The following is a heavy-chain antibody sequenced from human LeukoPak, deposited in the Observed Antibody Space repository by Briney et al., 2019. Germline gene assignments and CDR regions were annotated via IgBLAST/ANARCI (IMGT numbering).Heavy chain of an antibody. J-gene: IGHJ4*02. D-gene: IGHD5-18*01. CDR1: GYTFTGYY. CDR3: ARVPRVRGYSYGIDY. CDR2: INPNSGGT. Sequence: ASVKVSCKASGYTFTGYYMHWVRQAPGQGLEWMGWINPNSGGTNYAQKFQGRVTMTRDTSISTAYMELSRLRSDDTAVYYYARVPRVRGYSYGIDYWGQGTLVTVSS. V-gene: IGHV1-2*02.